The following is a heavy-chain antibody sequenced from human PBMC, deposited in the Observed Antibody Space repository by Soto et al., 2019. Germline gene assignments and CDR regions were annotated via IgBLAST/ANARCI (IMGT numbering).Heavy chain of an antibody. CDR1: GFTFSSYA. D-gene: IGHD2-15*01. CDR2: ISGSGGST. CDR3: AKGGRRAVAATRIDY. Sequence: GGSLRLSCAASGFTFSSYAMSWVRQAPGKGLEWVSAISGSGGSTYYADSVKGRFTISRDNSKNTLYLQMNSLRAEDTAVYYCAKGGRRAVAATRIDYWGQGTLVTVSS. J-gene: IGHJ4*02. V-gene: IGHV3-23*01.